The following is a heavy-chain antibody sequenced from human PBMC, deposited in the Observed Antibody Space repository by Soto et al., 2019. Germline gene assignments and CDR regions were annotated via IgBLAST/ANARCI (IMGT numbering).Heavy chain of an antibody. J-gene: IGHJ4*02. D-gene: IGHD1-26*01. CDR2: IYHSGNT. CDR1: GGSVTSGKYA. CDR3: ARAGLSSRYYYFDY. V-gene: IGHV4-30-2*01. Sequence: QLQLQESGSGLVKPSQTLSLTCAVSGGSVTSGKYAWSWLRQPPGEGLEWIGYIYHSGNTYYNPSLRSRVTISLDRSKNQFSLMLNSVTAADTAVYYCARAGLSSRYYYFDYWGQGSLVTVSS.